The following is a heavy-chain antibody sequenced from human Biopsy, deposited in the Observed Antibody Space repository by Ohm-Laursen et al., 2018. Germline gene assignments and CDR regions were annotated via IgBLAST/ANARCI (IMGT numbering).Heavy chain of an antibody. J-gene: IGHJ4*02. CDR3: ARGGIVSVHSYGLMGLFYFDS. CDR1: GFSVNDNY. CDR2: IYGDGRT. D-gene: IGHD5-18*01. V-gene: IGHV3-53*01. Sequence: SLRLSCAASGFSVNDNYMSWVRQAPGKGLEWVSFIYGDGRTFYAGSVKDRFTLSRDTSNNLMFLQMDSLRADDTAVYYCARGGIVSVHSYGLMGLFYFDSWGQGILVTVAS.